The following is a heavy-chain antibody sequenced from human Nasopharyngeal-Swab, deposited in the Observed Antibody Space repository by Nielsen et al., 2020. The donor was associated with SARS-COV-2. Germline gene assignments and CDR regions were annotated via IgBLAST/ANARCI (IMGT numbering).Heavy chain of an antibody. CDR2: IWYDGSNK. Sequence: GESLKISCAASGFTFSSYGMHWVRQAPGKGLEWVAVIWYDGSNKYYADSVKGQFTISRDNSKNTLYLQMNSLRAEDTAVYYCARGPRLLRFLEWLFSLDAFDIWGQGTMVTVSS. D-gene: IGHD3-3*01. V-gene: IGHV3-33*01. J-gene: IGHJ3*02. CDR3: ARGPRLLRFLEWLFSLDAFDI. CDR1: GFTFSSYG.